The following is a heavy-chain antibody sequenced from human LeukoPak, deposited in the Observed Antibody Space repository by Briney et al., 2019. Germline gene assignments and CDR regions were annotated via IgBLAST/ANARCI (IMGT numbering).Heavy chain of an antibody. Sequence: GESLKISCQGSGYSFTSYWIDWVRQMPGKGLEWMGVIYPGDSDTRYSPSFQGQVTISADKSISTAYLQWSSLKASDTAMYYCARRRGGSYDYFDYWGRGTLVTVSS. CDR2: IYPGDSDT. J-gene: IGHJ4*02. CDR3: ARRRGGSYDYFDY. V-gene: IGHV5-51*01. CDR1: GYSFTSYW. D-gene: IGHD1-26*01.